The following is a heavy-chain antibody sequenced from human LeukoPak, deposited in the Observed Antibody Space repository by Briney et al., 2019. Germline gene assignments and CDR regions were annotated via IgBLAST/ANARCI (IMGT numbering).Heavy chain of an antibody. CDR1: GFTFSSYW. V-gene: IGHV3-74*01. CDR3: ARDSTDYGDYGY. Sequence: GGPLRLSCAAWGFTFSSYWMHWVGQAPGKGLVWVSRIDSDGSSTNYADSVKGRFTISRDNAKNTLYLQMNSLRAEDTAVYYCARDSTDYGDYGYWGQGTLVTVSS. J-gene: IGHJ4*02. CDR2: IDSDGSST. D-gene: IGHD4-17*01.